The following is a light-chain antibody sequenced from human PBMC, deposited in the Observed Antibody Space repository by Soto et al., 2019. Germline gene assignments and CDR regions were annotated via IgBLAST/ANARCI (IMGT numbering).Light chain of an antibody. J-gene: IGKJ1*01. CDR2: AAS. CDR3: QKYNSAPWT. Sequence: DIQMTQSPSSLSASVGDRVTITCRASQSISSYLNWYQQKPGKAPKLLIYAASTLQSGVPSRFSGSRSGTDFTLTISSLQPEDVATYYCQKYNSAPWTFGQGTKVDIK. CDR1: QSISSY. V-gene: IGKV1-27*01.